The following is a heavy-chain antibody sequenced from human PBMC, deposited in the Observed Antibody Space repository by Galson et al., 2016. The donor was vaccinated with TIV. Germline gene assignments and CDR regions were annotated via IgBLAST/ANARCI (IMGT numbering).Heavy chain of an antibody. D-gene: IGHD3-16*01. CDR2: TFYRSKWYN. Sequence: CAISGDSVSSHSAAWNWLRQSPSRGLEWLVRTFYRSKWYNDYAPSVKGRITINPDTSKNQFSLQLNSVTPEDTAVYYCARATPSVFGIIMTLDSWGQGTLVTVSS. CDR1: GDSVSSHSAA. CDR3: ARATPSVFGIIMTLDS. V-gene: IGHV6-1*01. J-gene: IGHJ4*02.